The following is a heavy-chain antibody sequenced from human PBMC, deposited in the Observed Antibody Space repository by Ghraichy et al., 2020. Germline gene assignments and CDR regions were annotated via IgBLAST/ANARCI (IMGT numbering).Heavy chain of an antibody. CDR1: GYTFTSYY. CDR2: INPSGGST. CDR3: ARGGYNWNDVTDDAFDI. V-gene: IGHV1-46*03. J-gene: IGHJ3*02. Sequence: ASVKVSCKASGYTFTSYYMHWVRQAPGQGLEWMGIINPSGGSTSYAQKFQGRVTMTRDTSTSTVYMELSSLRSEDTAVYYCARGGYNWNDVTDDAFDIWGQGTMVTVSS. D-gene: IGHD1-20*01.